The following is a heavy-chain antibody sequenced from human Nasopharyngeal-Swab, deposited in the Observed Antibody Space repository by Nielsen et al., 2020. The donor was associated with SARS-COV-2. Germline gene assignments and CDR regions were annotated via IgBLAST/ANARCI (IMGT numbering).Heavy chain of an antibody. J-gene: IGHJ3*02. D-gene: IGHD3-10*01. V-gene: IGHV3-13*05. Sequence: GGSLKISCTASGFTFSNFDMHWVRQRPGKGLEWVSGIGTAGNPYPPGSVKGQFTISRENANNSLYLQMDSLRAGDTAVYYCARRGVSNGFDMWGQGTMVTVSS. CDR1: GFTFSNFD. CDR2: IGTAGNP. CDR3: ARRGVSNGFDM.